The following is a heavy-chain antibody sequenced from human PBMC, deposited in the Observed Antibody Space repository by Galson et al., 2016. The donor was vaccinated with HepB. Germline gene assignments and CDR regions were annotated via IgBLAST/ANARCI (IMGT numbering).Heavy chain of an antibody. D-gene: IGHD6-13*01. Sequence: SLRLSCAASGFTFSSYSMNWVRQAPGKGLEWVSSISSSSSYIYYADSVKGRFTISRDNAKNSLYLQMNSLRAEDTAVYYCARGIAAALTLTTGNLDYWGQGTLVTVSS. J-gene: IGHJ4*02. CDR1: GFTFSSYS. CDR2: ISSSSSYI. V-gene: IGHV3-21*01. CDR3: ARGIAAALTLTTGNLDY.